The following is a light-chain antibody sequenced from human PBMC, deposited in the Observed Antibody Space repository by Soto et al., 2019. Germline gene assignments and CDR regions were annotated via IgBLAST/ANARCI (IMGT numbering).Light chain of an antibody. Sequence: DLQMTQSPSTLSASVGDIGAITFRASQSCRNWLAWYQQKAGKAPRLLIYDASTLQSGVPSRFSGSGSGTEFSLTISSLQPDDFGTYYCQCYSSYPWTFGQGTKVDIK. J-gene: IGKJ1*01. V-gene: IGKV1-5*01. CDR2: DAS. CDR3: QCYSSYPWT. CDR1: QSCRNW.